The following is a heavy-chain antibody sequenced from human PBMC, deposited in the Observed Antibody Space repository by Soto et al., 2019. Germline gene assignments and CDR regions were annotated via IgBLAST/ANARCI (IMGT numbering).Heavy chain of an antibody. J-gene: IGHJ4*02. Sequence: QVQLLESGPGLVKPSQTLSLTCSVSRGSITSSGYYWSWIRQHPGKGLEWIGDIYNSGSTHYNPSLKSRVSILLDTSNNQFSLKLTSVTAADTAVYYCAQYKSDIEMPRLYYFDYWGQGTVVTVSS. CDR2: IYNSGST. D-gene: IGHD5-12*01. V-gene: IGHV4-31*03. CDR3: AQYKSDIEMPRLYYFDY. CDR1: RGSITSSGYY.